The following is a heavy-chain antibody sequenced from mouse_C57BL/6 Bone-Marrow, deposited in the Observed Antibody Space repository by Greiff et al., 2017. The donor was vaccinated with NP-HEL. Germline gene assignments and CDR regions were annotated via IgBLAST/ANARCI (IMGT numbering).Heavy chain of an antibody. CDR3: ARQGDGYYDWCFDV. CDR2: ISNLAYSI. D-gene: IGHD2-3*01. Sequence: EVKLVESGGGLVQPGGSLKLSCAASGFTFSDYGMAWVRQAPRKGPEWVAFISNLAYSIYYADTVTGRFTISRENAKNTLYLEMSSLRSEDTAMYYCARQGDGYYDWCFDVWGTGTTVTVSS. J-gene: IGHJ1*03. V-gene: IGHV5-15*04. CDR1: GFTFSDYG.